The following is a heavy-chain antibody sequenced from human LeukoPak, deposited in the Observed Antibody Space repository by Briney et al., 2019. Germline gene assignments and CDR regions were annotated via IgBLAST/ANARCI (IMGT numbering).Heavy chain of an antibody. V-gene: IGHV4-39*01. Sequence: KSSETLSLTCTVSGDSIRSSTYYWGWIRQPPGKGLEWIGSVDNRGTPYYNPSLKSRVTISLDTSKNQFSLKLASVTAADTALYYCARQDYDFWFDRWGQGTLVTVSS. CDR3: ARQDYDFWFDR. CDR1: GDSIRSSTYY. D-gene: IGHD3-3*01. J-gene: IGHJ5*02. CDR2: VDNRGTP.